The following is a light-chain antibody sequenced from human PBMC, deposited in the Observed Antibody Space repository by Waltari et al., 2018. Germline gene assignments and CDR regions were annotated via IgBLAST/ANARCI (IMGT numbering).Light chain of an antibody. J-gene: IGKJ4*01. Sequence: DLQMPQAPSSVSASVGDSVSITCRACQGISTWLAWFQQKPGKAPKLLIYAASSLQSGVPSRFIGSGSGTDFTLTINSLQPDDFATYYCQQANSLPVTFGGGTKVEIK. CDR2: AAS. V-gene: IGKV1-12*01. CDR1: QGISTW. CDR3: QQANSLPVT.